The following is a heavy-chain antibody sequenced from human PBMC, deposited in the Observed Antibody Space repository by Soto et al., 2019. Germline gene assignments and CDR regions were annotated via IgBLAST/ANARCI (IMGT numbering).Heavy chain of an antibody. CDR1: GGSISSSNW. CDR2: IYHSGST. Sequence: QVQLQESGPGLVKPSGTLSLTCAVSGGSISSSNWWTWVRQPPGKGLEWIGEIYHSGSTTYNPSLNSRVTISVDKSKNQFSLKLSSVTAADTAVYYCARGKAVAGHQFDYWGQGTLVTVSS. J-gene: IGHJ4*02. D-gene: IGHD6-19*01. V-gene: IGHV4-4*02. CDR3: ARGKAVAGHQFDY.